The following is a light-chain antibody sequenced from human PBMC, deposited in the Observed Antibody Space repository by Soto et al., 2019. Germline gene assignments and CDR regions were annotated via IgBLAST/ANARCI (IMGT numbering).Light chain of an antibody. J-gene: IGKJ3*01. CDR1: QSVRSSY. CDR2: GAS. CDR3: QQYGAYPI. V-gene: IGKV3-20*01. Sequence: EIVLTQSPGTLSLSPGERATLSCRASQSVRSSYLAWYQQKPGQAPRLLIYGASIRATGIPDRFGGSGSATDFTLTISRLDPEDFEVYYCQQYGAYPIFGPGTKVDIK.